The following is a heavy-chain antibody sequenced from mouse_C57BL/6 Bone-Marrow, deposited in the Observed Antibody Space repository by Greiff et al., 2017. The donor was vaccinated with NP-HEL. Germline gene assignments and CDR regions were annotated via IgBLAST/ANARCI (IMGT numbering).Heavy chain of an antibody. Sequence: QVQLQQPGAELVMPGASVKLPCKASGYTFTSYWMHWVKQRPGQGLEWIGELDPSDSYTNYNQKFKGKSTLTVDKSSSTAYMQLSSLTSEDSAVYYCAREDYGSSPYFDYWGQGTTLTVSS. J-gene: IGHJ2*01. CDR1: GYTFTSYW. D-gene: IGHD1-1*01. CDR2: LDPSDSYT. CDR3: AREDYGSSPYFDY. V-gene: IGHV1-69*01.